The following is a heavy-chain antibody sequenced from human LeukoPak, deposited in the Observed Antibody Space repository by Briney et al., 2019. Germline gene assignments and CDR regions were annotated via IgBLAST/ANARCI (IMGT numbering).Heavy chain of an antibody. J-gene: IGHJ4*02. CDR1: GFTFSNYS. V-gene: IGHV3-48*01. Sequence: PGGSLRLSCAASGFTFSNYSMNWVRQAPGKGLEWISYISRYSNTIYYADSVKGRFTISRDNAKNTLYLQMNSLRAEDTAVYYCARVQSGTLDSWGQGTLVTVSS. D-gene: IGHD1-26*01. CDR3: ARVQSGTLDS. CDR2: ISRYSNTI.